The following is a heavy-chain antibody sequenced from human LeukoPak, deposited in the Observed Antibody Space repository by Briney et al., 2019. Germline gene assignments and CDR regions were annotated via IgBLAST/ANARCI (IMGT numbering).Heavy chain of an antibody. Sequence: ASVKVSCKASGGTFSSYAISWVRQAPGQGLKWMGGIIPIFGTANYAQKFQGRVTITADESTSTAYMELSSLRSEDTAVYYCARLLEMATCWFDPWGQGTLVTVSS. CDR1: GGTFSSYA. V-gene: IGHV1-69*13. D-gene: IGHD5-24*01. J-gene: IGHJ5*02. CDR2: IIPIFGTA. CDR3: ARLLEMATCWFDP.